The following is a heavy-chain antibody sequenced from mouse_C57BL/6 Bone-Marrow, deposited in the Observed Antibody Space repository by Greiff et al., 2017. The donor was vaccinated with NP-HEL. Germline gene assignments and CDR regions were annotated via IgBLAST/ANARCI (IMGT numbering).Heavy chain of an antibody. J-gene: IGHJ2*01. CDR2: IDPENGDT. V-gene: IGHV14-4*01. D-gene: IGHD1-1*01. CDR3: TLGYYYGTSYY. CDR1: GFNIKDDY. Sequence: EVKLEESGAELVRPGASVKLSCTASGFNIKDDYMHWVKQRPEQGLEWIGWIDPENGDTEYASKFQGKATITADTSSNTAYLQLSSLTSEDTAVYYCTLGYYYGTSYYWGQGTTLTVSS.